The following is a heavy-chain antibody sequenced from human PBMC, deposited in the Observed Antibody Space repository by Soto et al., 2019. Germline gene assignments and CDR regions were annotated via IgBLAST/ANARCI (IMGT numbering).Heavy chain of an antibody. Sequence: SETLSLTCXVSGGSISSYYWSWIRQPPGKGLEWIGYIYYSGSTNYNPSLKSRVTISVDTSKNQFSLKLSSVTAADTAVYYCARGFGRSHFDYWGQGTLVTVSS. V-gene: IGHV4-59*01. D-gene: IGHD3-16*01. J-gene: IGHJ4*02. CDR2: IYYSGST. CDR3: ARGFGRSHFDY. CDR1: GGSISSYY.